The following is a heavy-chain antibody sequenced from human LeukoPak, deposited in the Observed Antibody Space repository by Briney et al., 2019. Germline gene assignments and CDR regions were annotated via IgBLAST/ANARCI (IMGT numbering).Heavy chain of an antibody. CDR3: ARGDIVVVPAAISLLSFDY. Sequence: GASVKVSCKASGYTFTSYYMHWVRQAPGQGLEWMGIINPSGGSTSYAQKFQGRVTMTRDMSTSTVYMELSSLRSEDTAVYYFARGDIVVVPAAISLLSFDYWGQGTLVTVSS. V-gene: IGHV1-46*01. CDR2: INPSGGST. CDR1: GYTFTSYY. D-gene: IGHD2-2*01. J-gene: IGHJ4*02.